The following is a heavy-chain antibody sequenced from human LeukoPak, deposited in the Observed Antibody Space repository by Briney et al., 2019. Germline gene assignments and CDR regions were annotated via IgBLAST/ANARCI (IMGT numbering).Heavy chain of an antibody. CDR3: ARGVITRYYFDY. CDR1: GGSISSGSYY. CDR2: IYTSGST. V-gene: IGHV4-61*02. Sequence: SETLSLTCTVSGGSISSGSYYWSWIRQPAGKGLEWIGRIYTSGSTNYNPSLKSRVTISVDTSKNQFSLKLSSVTAADTAVYYCARGVITRYYFDYWGQGTLVTVSS. D-gene: IGHD3-10*01. J-gene: IGHJ4*02.